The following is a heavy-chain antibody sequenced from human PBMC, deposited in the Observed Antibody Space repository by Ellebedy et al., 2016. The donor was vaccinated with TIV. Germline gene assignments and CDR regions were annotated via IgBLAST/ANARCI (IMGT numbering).Heavy chain of an antibody. V-gene: IGHV4-59*11. Sequence: MLSETLSLTCSVSGGSLSGHYWSWIRQPPGKELQWIGFSSYTGSTNYNPSLKSRVTISVDRSKNQVSLRLTSVTAADTAVYYCAGAPNQDFYDYWGQGTLVTVSS. J-gene: IGHJ4*02. CDR3: AGAPNQDFYDY. CDR2: SSYTGST. D-gene: IGHD4/OR15-4a*01. CDR1: GGSLSGHY.